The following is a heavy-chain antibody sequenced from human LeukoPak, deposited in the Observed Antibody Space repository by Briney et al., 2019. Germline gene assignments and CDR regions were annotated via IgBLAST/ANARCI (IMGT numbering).Heavy chain of an antibody. Sequence: SGTLSLTCAVSGGSISSSNWWGWIRQPPGKGLEWIGYIHYTGGAYYNPSLKSRLTMSVDTSKNQFSLKLDSVTAMDTAVYYCARTLSSGQYSFEYWGQGTLVTVSS. CDR2: IHYTGGA. J-gene: IGHJ4*02. V-gene: IGHV4-28*01. D-gene: IGHD6-19*01. CDR3: ARTLSSGQYSFEY. CDR1: GGSISSSNW.